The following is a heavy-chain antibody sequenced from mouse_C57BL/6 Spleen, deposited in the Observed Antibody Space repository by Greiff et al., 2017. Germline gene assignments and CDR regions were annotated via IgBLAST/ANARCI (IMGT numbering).Heavy chain of an antibody. J-gene: IGHJ4*01. D-gene: IGHD1-1*01. V-gene: IGHV1-7*01. CDR2: INPSSGYT. CDR1: GYTFTSYW. CDR3: AREYYGSSHYYYAMDY. Sequence: VQLQQSGAELANPGASVKLSCKASGYTFTSYWMHWVKQRPGQGLEWIGYINPSSGYTKYNQKFKDKATLTADKSSSTAYMQLSSLTYEDSAVYYGAREYYGSSHYYYAMDYWGQGTSVTGSS.